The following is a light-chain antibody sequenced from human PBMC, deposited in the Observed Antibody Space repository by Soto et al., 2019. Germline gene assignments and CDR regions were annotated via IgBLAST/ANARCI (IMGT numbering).Light chain of an antibody. CDR1: SGDVGSNNY. Sequence: QSALAQPASVSGSPGQSIAISCTGSSGDVGSNNYVSWYQQDPGKAPKLIIYDVSSRPSGVSDRFSGSKSGNTASLTISGLRAEDEADYFCSSQTRSNTPVFGGGTKLTVL. CDR2: DVS. J-gene: IGLJ2*01. V-gene: IGLV2-14*01. CDR3: SSQTRSNTPV.